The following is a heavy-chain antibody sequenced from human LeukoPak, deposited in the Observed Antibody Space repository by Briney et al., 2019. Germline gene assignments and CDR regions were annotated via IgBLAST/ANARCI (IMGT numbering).Heavy chain of an antibody. CDR3: ARAPIDRFDP. J-gene: IGHJ5*02. Sequence: SETLSLTCTVSGGSISSYYWSWIRQPPGKGLEWLGYIYYSGSTNYNPSLKSRVTISVDTSKNQFSLKLSSVTAADTAVYYCARAPIDRFDPWGQGTLVTVSS. CDR2: IYYSGST. CDR1: GGSISSYY. D-gene: IGHD1-26*01. V-gene: IGHV4-59*01.